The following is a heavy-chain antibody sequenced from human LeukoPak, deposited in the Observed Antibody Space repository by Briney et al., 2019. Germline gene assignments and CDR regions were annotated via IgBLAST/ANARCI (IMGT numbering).Heavy chain of an antibody. CDR1: SYIFTTCG. D-gene: IGHD6-19*01. CDR3: ARQAGGYSSGWYQFHFDY. J-gene: IGHJ4*02. CDR2: INTYNGNT. Sequence: GASVKVSCKASSYIFTTCGISWVRQAPGQGLEWMGWINTYNGNTNYAQKLQGRVTMTTDTSTSTAYMDLRSLRSDDTAVYYCARQAGGYSSGWYQFHFDYWGQGTLVTVSS. V-gene: IGHV1-18*04.